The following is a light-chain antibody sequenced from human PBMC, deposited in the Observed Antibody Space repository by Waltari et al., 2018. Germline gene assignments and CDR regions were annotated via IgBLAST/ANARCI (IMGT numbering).Light chain of an antibody. CDR3: AAWDDSLSGPGV. CDR1: SSNTGSNY. V-gene: IGLV1-47*01. CDR2: RNN. Sequence: QSVLTQPPSASGTPGQRVTISCSGSSSNTGSNYVYWYQQPPGTAPKLLIYRNNQRPSGVPDRFSGSKSGTSASLAISGLRSEDEADYYCAAWDDSLSGPGVFGGGTKLTVL. J-gene: IGLJ3*02.